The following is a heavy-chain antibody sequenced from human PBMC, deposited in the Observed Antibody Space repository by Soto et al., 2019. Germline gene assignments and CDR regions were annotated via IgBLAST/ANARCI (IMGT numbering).Heavy chain of an antibody. Sequence: GGSLRLSCVASGIEFSNYAMSWVRQAPGKGLEWVSISSASGRSRYHADSAKGRFTISRDNSKNTLYLHMTNLRAEDTAVYYCAKDGNWLDVYFDVWGQGTPVTVSS. CDR3: AKDGNWLDVYFDV. D-gene: IGHD6-19*01. CDR1: GIEFSNYA. V-gene: IGHV3-23*01. J-gene: IGHJ4*02. CDR2: SSASGRSR.